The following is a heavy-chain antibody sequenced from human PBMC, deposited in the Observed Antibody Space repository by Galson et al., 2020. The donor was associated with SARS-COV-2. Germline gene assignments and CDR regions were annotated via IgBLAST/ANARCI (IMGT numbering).Heavy chain of an antibody. CDR2: VYPSGST. D-gene: IGHD3-16*01. J-gene: IGHJ2*01. Sequence: SETLSLTCAVSGVSISTTNYWSWIRQAPGTGLEWIGSVYPSGSTYYNPSLKSRVTISLDTSKNQFSLRLTSVTAADTALYYCARQGVTMKFLLTVPGWFFDLWGRGTLVTVSS. CDR1: GVSISTTNY. CDR3: ARQGVTMKFLLTVPGWFFDL. V-gene: IGHV4-38-2*01.